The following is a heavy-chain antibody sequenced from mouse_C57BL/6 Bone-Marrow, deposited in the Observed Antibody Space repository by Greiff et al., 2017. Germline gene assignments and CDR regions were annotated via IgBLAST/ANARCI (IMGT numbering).Heavy chain of an antibody. CDR3: VSAYYFFMDY. Sequence: EVKLVESGGGLVQPKGSLKLSCAASGFSFNTYAMNWVRQAPGKGLEWVARIRSKSNNYATYYADSVKDRFTISRDDSESMLYLQMNNLKTEDTAMYYCVSAYYFFMDYWGQGTSVTVSS. CDR2: IRSKSNNYAT. CDR1: GFSFNTYA. D-gene: IGHD2-10*01. V-gene: IGHV10-1*01. J-gene: IGHJ4*01.